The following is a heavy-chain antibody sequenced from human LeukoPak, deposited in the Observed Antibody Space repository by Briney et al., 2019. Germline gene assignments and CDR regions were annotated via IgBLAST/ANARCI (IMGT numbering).Heavy chain of an antibody. CDR1: GFTFSSYS. J-gene: IGHJ4*02. CDR2: ISSASGSI. V-gene: IGHV3-48*04. Sequence: GGSLRLSCVASGFTFSSYSMNWVRQAPGKGLEWVSYISSASGSIYYADSVKGRFTISRDNAKNSLFPQMNSLRAEDTAVYYCARLPAYCSSTACYYDYWGQGTLVTVSS. CDR3: ARLPAYCSSTACYYDY. D-gene: IGHD2-2*01.